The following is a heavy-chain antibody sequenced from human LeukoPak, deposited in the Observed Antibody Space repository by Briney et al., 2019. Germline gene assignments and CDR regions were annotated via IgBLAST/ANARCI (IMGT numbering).Heavy chain of an antibody. D-gene: IGHD5-18*01. CDR3: ARDVAARDDTPTGPRDY. Sequence: GASVKVSCRASGYTFTSYGISWVRQAPGQGLEWMGWISAYNGNTHYAQKLQGRVTMTTDTSTSTAYMELRSLRSDDTAVYYCARDVAARDDTPTGPRDYWGQGTLVTVSS. CDR1: GYTFTSYG. J-gene: IGHJ4*02. V-gene: IGHV1-18*01. CDR2: ISAYNGNT.